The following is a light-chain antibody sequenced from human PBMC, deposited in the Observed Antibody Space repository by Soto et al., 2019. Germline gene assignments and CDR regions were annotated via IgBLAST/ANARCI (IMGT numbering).Light chain of an antibody. J-gene: IGLJ2*01. V-gene: IGLV3-9*01. CDR3: QVWASSTPVV. CDR1: NIASKN. CDR2: RID. Sequence: SYELTQPLSVSVALGQTARITCGGNNIASKNVHWDQQKPGQAPVLVIYRIDNRPSGIPERFSGSNSGNTATLTITRAQAEDEADYYCQVWASSTPVVFGGGTKLTVL.